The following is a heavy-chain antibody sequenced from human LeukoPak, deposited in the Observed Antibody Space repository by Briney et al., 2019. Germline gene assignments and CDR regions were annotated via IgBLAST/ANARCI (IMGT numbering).Heavy chain of an antibody. CDR1: GGSFSGYY. CDR3: ARDGLYGSGSYSLDY. CDR2: INHSGST. J-gene: IGHJ4*02. V-gene: IGHV4-34*01. Sequence: KPSETLPLTCAVYGGSFSGYYCSWIRQPPGKGLEWIGGINHSGSTNYNPSLKSRVTISVDTSKNQFSLKLSSVTAADTAVYYCARDGLYGSGSYSLDYWGQGTLVTVSS. D-gene: IGHD3-10*01.